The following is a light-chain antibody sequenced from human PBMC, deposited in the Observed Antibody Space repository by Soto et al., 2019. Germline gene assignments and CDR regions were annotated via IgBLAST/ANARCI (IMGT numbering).Light chain of an antibody. CDR2: VAS. CDR3: QQYNNLPPFT. CDR1: QSVSNN. J-gene: IGKJ3*01. V-gene: IGKV3D-15*01. Sequence: TQSQRTLSMSAEERATXSCRXIQSVSNNYLAWYQQEPVQAPMLLIYVASTSAACIPAIFSGGRSGTEFNLTISSMRAKDFAVCYCQQYNNLPPFTFGPGTKVD.